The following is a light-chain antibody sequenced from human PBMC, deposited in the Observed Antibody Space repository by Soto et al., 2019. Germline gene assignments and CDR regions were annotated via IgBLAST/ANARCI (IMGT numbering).Light chain of an antibody. Sequence: QSVLTQPPSVSGAPGQRVTISCTGSSSNIGAGYDVHWYQQLPGKAPKLLIYGNSNRPPGVRDRFSGSKSGTSASLAITGLQAEYGADYYCQSYDSSLSGWVFGGGTKLTVL. CDR1: SSNIGAGYD. J-gene: IGLJ3*02. CDR3: QSYDSSLSGWV. V-gene: IGLV1-40*01. CDR2: GNS.